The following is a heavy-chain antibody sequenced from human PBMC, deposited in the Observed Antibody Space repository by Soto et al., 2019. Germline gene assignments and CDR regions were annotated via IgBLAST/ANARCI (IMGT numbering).Heavy chain of an antibody. D-gene: IGHD3-10*01. V-gene: IGHV3-30*18. Sequence: GVSLRLSCAASGFTFSSYGMHWVRQAPGKGLEWVAVISYDGSNKYYADSVKGRFTISRDNSKNTLYLQMNSLRAEDTAVYYCAKNFMVRGPYGMDVWGQGTTVTVSS. CDR2: ISYDGSNK. CDR1: GFTFSSYG. CDR3: AKNFMVRGPYGMDV. J-gene: IGHJ6*02.